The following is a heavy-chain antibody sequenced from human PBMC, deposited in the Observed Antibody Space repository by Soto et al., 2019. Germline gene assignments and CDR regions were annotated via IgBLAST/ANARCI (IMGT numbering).Heavy chain of an antibody. V-gene: IGHV1-46*01. J-gene: IGHJ4*02. D-gene: IGHD3-22*01. Sequence: QVQLVQSGAEVKKPGASVKVSCKASGYIFTNHYIHWVRQAPGQGLEWMGIINPSGGSTNYLQKFEGRSTRTRDTSTSTGYMELSSLRSEDTAVYFCVRADYYDSSGFYYDCWGQGTLVTVSS. CDR3: VRADYYDSSGFYYDC. CDR2: INPSGGST. CDR1: GYIFTNHY.